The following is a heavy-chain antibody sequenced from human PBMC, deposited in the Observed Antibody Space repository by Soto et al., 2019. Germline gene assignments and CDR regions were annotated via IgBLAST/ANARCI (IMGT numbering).Heavy chain of an antibody. CDR3: ATWHEREHAYDV. CDR2: LYDVDGS. CDR1: GLTISGKKY. Sequence: DVQLVESGGGLIQPGESLRLSCAAFGLTISGKKYVAWVRQAPGKGLQWVSALYDVDGSFYADSVKGRFTTSSDSSETTVYLRMNDLRPDDTAVYYCATWHEREHAYDVWGQGTTVTVSS. J-gene: IGHJ3*01. V-gene: IGHV3-53*01. D-gene: IGHD1-1*01.